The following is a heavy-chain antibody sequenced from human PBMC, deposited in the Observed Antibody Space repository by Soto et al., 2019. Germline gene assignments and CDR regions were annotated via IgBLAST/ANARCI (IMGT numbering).Heavy chain of an antibody. V-gene: IGHV3-15*07. CDR3: TTARLRSGYDFWSGYYTGAFDI. CDR1: GFTFSNAW. D-gene: IGHD3-3*01. Sequence: GGSLRLSCAASGFTFSNAWMNWVRQAPGKGLEWVGRIKSKTDGGTTDYAAPVKGRFTISRDDSKNTLYLQMNSLKTEDTAVYYCTTARLRSGYDFWSGYYTGAFDIWGQGTMVTVSS. CDR2: IKSKTDGGTT. J-gene: IGHJ3*02.